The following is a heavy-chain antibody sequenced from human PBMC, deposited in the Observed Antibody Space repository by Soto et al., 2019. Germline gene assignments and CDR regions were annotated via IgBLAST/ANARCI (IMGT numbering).Heavy chain of an antibody. CDR2: INHSGST. J-gene: IGHJ4*02. CDR3: ARDPYGGYFDY. CDR1: GGSFSGYY. V-gene: IGHV4-34*01. D-gene: IGHD4-17*01. Sequence: QVQLQQWGAGLLKPSETLSLTCAVYGGSFSGYYWSWIRQPPGKGLEWIGEINHSGSTNYNPSLKSRVTISVDTSKNQFSLKLSSVTAADTAVYYCARDPYGGYFDYWGQGTLVTVSS.